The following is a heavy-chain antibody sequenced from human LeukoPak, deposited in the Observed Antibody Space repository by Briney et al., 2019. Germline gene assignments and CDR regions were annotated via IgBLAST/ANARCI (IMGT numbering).Heavy chain of an antibody. V-gene: IGHV4-59*10. D-gene: IGHD3-16*02. J-gene: IGHJ5*02. Sequence: SETLSLTCAVYGGSFSGYYWSWIRQPPGKGLEWIGRINTSGRTDYNPSLKSRVTISVDTSKNQFSLKLSSVTAADTAVYYCTREKGPKRLGELSFPRTAFSWFDPWGQGTLVTVSS. CDR2: INTSGRT. CDR3: TREKGPKRLGELSFPRTAFSWFDP. CDR1: GGSFSGYY.